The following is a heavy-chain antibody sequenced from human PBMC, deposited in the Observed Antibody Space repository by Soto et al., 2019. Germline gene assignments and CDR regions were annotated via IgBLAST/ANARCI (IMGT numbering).Heavy chain of an antibody. CDR2: IYYSGST. Sequence: SETLSLTCSVSGGSINSSSYFWGWVRQPPGKGLEWIGSIYYSGSTYYNPSLRSRVTISVDTSKNQFSLKLSSVTAADTAVFYCARFRGTIFGVVITRAYYYYGMDVWGQGTTVTVSS. D-gene: IGHD3-3*01. J-gene: IGHJ6*02. CDR1: GGSINSSSYF. V-gene: IGHV4-39*01. CDR3: ARFRGTIFGVVITRAYYYYGMDV.